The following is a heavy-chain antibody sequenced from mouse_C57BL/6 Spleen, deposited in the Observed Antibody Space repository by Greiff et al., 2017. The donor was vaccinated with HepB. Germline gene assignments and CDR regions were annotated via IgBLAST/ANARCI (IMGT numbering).Heavy chain of an antibody. Sequence: EVKLQQSGPELVKPGASVKISCKASGYSFTGYYMHWVKQSHGNILDWIGYIYPYNGVSSYNQKFKGKATLTVDKSSSTAYMELRSLTSEDSAVYYCARGAVVEGYYAMDYWGQGTSVTVSS. V-gene: IGHV1-31*01. J-gene: IGHJ4*01. CDR1: GYSFTGYY. CDR2: IYPYNGVS. D-gene: IGHD1-1*01. CDR3: ARGAVVEGYYAMDY.